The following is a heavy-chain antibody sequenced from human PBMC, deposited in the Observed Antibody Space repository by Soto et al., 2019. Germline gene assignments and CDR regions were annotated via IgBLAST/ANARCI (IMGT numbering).Heavy chain of an antibody. CDR1: GFTFSDYY. J-gene: IGHJ6*03. V-gene: IGHV3-11*01. CDR2: ISSSGSTI. Sequence: QVQLVESGGGLVKPGGSLRLSCAASGFTFSDYYMSWIRQAPGKGLEWVSYISSSGSTIYYADSVKGRFTISRDNAKNSLYLQMNGLRAEDTAVSYCARTEYSGYDPYYYYYYYMHVWGKGTTVTVSS. CDR3: ARTEYSGYDPYYYYYYYMHV. D-gene: IGHD5-12*01.